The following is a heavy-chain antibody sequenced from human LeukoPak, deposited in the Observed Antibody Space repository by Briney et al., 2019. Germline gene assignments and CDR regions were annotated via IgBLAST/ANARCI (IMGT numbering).Heavy chain of an antibody. CDR2: IYYSGST. J-gene: IGHJ5*02. CDR3: ARAIEQQLVLNWFDP. Sequence: SSETLSLTCTVSGGSISSYYWSWIRQPPGKGLEWIGYIYYSGSTNYNTSLKSRVTISVDTSKNQFSLKLSSVTAADTAVYYCARAIEQQLVLNWFDPWGQGTLVTVSS. CDR1: GGSISSYY. V-gene: IGHV4-59*01. D-gene: IGHD6-13*01.